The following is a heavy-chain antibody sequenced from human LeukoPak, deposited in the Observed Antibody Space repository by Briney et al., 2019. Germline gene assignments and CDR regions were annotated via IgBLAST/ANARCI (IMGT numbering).Heavy chain of an antibody. V-gene: IGHV1-8*01. CDR2: MNLNSGNT. CDR1: GYTFTSYD. CDR3: VRGGYSSSWYRAVYYYYYMDV. D-gene: IGHD6-13*01. Sequence: GASVKVSCKASGYTFTSYDINWVRQATGQGLEWMGWMNLNSGNTGYAQKFQGRVTMTRNTSISTAYMELSSLRSEDTAVYYCVRGGYSSSWYRAVYYYYYMDVWGKGTTVTVSS. J-gene: IGHJ6*03.